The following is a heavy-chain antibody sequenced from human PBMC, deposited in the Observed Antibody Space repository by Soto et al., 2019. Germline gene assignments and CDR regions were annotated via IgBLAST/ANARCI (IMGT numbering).Heavy chain of an antibody. Sequence: SVKVSCKASGYTFTSSAVQWVRQARGQRLEWIGWIVVGSGNTNYAQKFQERVTITRDMSTSTAYMELSSLRSEDTAVYYCAAGEEAYCSGGSCYFGAFDIWGQGTMVTVSS. D-gene: IGHD2-15*01. CDR2: IVVGSGNT. J-gene: IGHJ3*02. V-gene: IGHV1-58*01. CDR1: GYTFTSSA. CDR3: AAGEEAYCSGGSCYFGAFDI.